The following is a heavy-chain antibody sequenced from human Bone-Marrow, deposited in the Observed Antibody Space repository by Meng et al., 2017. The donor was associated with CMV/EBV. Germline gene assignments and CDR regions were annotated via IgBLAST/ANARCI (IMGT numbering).Heavy chain of an antibody. CDR1: GGSISSGGYY. D-gene: IGHD2-15*01. Sequence: LRLSCTVSGGSISSGGYYWSWIRQHPGKGLEWIGYIYYSGSTYYNPSLKSRVTISVDTSKNQFSLKLSSVTAAATAVYYCARGGGPAVGWFDPWGQGTLVTVSS. J-gene: IGHJ5*02. V-gene: IGHV4-31*03. CDR2: IYYSGST. CDR3: ARGGGPAVGWFDP.